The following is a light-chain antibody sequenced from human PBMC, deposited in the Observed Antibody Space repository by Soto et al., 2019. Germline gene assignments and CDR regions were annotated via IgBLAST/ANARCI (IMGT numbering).Light chain of an antibody. CDR2: RAS. CDR1: QDINNK. Sequence: EIVMTQSPATLSVSQGERVTLSCRASQDINNKLAWYQQKPGQAPRLLIFRASTRATGIPARFSGSGSGTEFTLTISILQSEDFAVYYCQHDNNWPLTFGGGTKVEIK. V-gene: IGKV3-15*01. J-gene: IGKJ4*01. CDR3: QHDNNWPLT.